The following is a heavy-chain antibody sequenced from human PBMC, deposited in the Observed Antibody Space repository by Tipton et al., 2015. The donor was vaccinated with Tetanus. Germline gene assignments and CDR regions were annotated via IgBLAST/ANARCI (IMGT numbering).Heavy chain of an antibody. V-gene: IGHV4-39*07. CDR1: GGSINSGGHF. CDR2: IYYSGST. D-gene: IGHD3-10*01. CDR3: ARGGGNTMFRGGEFVHSYYYQGMDV. Sequence: TLSLTCTVSGGSINSGGHFWTWIRQRTGKGLEWIGSIYYSGSTFYHPSLHSRVTISLDRSKNQFSLKLTSVTAADTAVYYCARGGGNTMFRGGEFVHSYYYQGMDVWGQGTTVTVSS. J-gene: IGHJ6*02.